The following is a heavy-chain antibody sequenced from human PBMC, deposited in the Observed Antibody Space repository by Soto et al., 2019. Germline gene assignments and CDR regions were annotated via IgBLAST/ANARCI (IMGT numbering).Heavy chain of an antibody. V-gene: IGHV3-30*03. D-gene: IGHD3-22*01. Sequence: QVQLVASGGGVVQPGRSLRLSCAASGFTFSSYGMHWVRQAPGTGLEWVAVISYDGSNKYYADSLKGRFTISRDNSKNQLYLQMNSLRAEDSAVYYCARDRLSYDDSSGYSYGMDVWGQGTTVTVSS. CDR1: GFTFSSYG. CDR2: ISYDGSNK. CDR3: ARDRLSYDDSSGYSYGMDV. J-gene: IGHJ6*02.